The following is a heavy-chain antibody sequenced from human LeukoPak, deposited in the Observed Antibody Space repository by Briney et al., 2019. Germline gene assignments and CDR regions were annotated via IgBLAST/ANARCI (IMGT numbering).Heavy chain of an antibody. Sequence: GASVKVSCKASGYTFTGYYMHWVRQAPGQGLEWMGWINPNSGGTNYAKKFQGRVTMTRDTSISTAYMALSRLRSDDTAVYYCAMSSTRGYSYGAPFDYWGQGTLVTVSS. CDR2: INPNSGGT. V-gene: IGHV1-2*02. CDR3: AMSSTRGYSYGAPFDY. J-gene: IGHJ4*02. D-gene: IGHD5-18*01. CDR1: GYTFTGYY.